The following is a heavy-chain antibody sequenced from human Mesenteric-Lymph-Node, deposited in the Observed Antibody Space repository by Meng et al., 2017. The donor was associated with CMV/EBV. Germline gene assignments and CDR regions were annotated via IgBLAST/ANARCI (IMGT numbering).Heavy chain of an antibody. CDR3: ARGNHYYDSSGYYTGTFDY. CDR2: IYYSGST. J-gene: IGHJ4*02. V-gene: IGHV4-61*01. Sequence: SETLSLTCTVSGAPINNITYYWSWIRQPPGKGLEWIGYIYYSGSTNYNPSLKSRVTISVDTSKNQFSLKLSSVTAADTAVYYCARGNHYYDSSGYYTGTFDYWGQGTLVTVSS. CDR1: GAPINNITYY. D-gene: IGHD3-22*01.